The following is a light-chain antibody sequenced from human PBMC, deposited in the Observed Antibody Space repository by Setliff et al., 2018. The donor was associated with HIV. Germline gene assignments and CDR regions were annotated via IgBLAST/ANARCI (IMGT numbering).Light chain of an antibody. Sequence: QSVLTQPPSASGSPGQSITISCTGASSDVGGYNYVSWYQHHPGTAPKLMIYEVDERPSGVPDRFSGSKSGNTASLTVSGLRAEDEADYFCSSYAGSNKVFGTGTKVTVL. CDR3: SSYAGSNKV. V-gene: IGLV2-8*01. CDR1: SSDVGGYNY. CDR2: EVD. J-gene: IGLJ1*01.